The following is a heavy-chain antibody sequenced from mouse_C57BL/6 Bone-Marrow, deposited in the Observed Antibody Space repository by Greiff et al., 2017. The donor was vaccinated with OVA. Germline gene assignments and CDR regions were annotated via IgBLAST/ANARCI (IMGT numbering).Heavy chain of an antibody. CDR1: GYSITSDY. D-gene: IGHD2-1*01. CDR3: ARGGNGNYVSYYYAMDY. Sequence: EVKLMESGPGLAKPSQTLSLTCSVTGYSITSDYWNWIRKFPGNKLEYMGYISYSGSTYYNPSPKSRISITRDTSKNQYYLQLNSVTTEDTATYYCARGGNGNYVSYYYAMDYWGQGTSVTVSS. CDR2: ISYSGST. J-gene: IGHJ4*01. V-gene: IGHV3-8*01.